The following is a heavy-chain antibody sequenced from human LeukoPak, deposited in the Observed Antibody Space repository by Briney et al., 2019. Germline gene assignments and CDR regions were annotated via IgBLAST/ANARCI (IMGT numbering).Heavy chain of an antibody. CDR1: GGSIINYY. J-gene: IGHJ6*03. V-gene: IGHV4-4*07. CDR2: IYVTGST. Sequence: SETLSLTCTVSGGSIINYYWSWIRQPAGTGLEWVGRIYVTGSTIYNPSLQSRLSMSVDTSKNQFSLRLTSVTAADTAVYYCARLKYYDSTGYYPGYYMDVWGKGTTVTVSS. D-gene: IGHD3-22*01. CDR3: ARLKYYDSTGYYPGYYMDV.